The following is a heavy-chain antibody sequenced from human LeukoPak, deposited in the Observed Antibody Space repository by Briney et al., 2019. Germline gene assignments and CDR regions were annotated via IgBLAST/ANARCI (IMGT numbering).Heavy chain of an antibody. CDR3: ARRRTTGTTGYFDY. Sequence: SETLSLTCTISHGSISTYYWSWIRQPPGKGLEWIGYISTGGSTNYNPSLKSRVTISVDTSKNQFSLNLSSVTAADTAVYYCARRRTTGTTGYFDYWGQGTLVTVSS. CDR1: HGSISTYY. CDR2: ISTGGST. V-gene: IGHV4-4*09. J-gene: IGHJ4*02. D-gene: IGHD1-1*01.